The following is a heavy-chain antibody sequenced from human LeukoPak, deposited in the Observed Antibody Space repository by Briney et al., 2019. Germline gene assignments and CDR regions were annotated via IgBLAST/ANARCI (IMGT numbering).Heavy chain of an antibody. Sequence: SETLSLTCTVSGGSISSSSYYWGWIRQPPGKGLEWIGSIYYSGSTYYNPSLKSRVTISVDTSKNQFSLKLSSVTAADTAVYYCARAKKGVVPAAIYYYYYMDVWGKGTTVTVSS. V-gene: IGHV4-39*07. CDR1: GGSISSSSYY. D-gene: IGHD2-2*02. CDR2: IYYSGST. J-gene: IGHJ6*03. CDR3: ARAKKGVVPAAIYYYYYMDV.